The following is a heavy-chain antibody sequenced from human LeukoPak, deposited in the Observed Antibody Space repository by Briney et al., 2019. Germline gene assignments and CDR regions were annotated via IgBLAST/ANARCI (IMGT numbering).Heavy chain of an antibody. V-gene: IGHV3-21*01. D-gene: IGHD6-19*01. CDR2: ITTSNCI. J-gene: IGHJ4*02. CDR1: GLTFSSHS. Sequence: GGSLRLSCVASGLTFSSHSVNWARQAPGKGLEWVLSITTSNCIFFAESGKGRFTIDRDNAKISLYLQMLSVRAEDADVYYRVREHARAGSFDYWGQGTLVTVSS. CDR3: VREHARAGSFDY.